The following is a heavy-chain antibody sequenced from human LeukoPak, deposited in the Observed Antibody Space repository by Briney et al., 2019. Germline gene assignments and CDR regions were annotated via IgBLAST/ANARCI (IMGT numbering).Heavy chain of an antibody. D-gene: IGHD2-2*01. CDR2: ISAYNDNT. Sequence: ASVKVSCKASGYTFTSYGTSWVRQAPGQGLEWMGWISAYNDNTNYAQKLQGRVTMTTDTSTSTAYMELRSLRSDDTAVYYCARVGGVIVVVPAARYWGQGTLVTVSS. CDR1: GYTFTSYG. V-gene: IGHV1-18*01. J-gene: IGHJ4*02. CDR3: ARVGGVIVVVPAARY.